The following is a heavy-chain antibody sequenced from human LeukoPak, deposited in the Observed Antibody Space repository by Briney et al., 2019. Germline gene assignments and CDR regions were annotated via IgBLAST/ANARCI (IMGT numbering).Heavy chain of an antibody. D-gene: IGHD1-1*01. J-gene: IGHJ4*02. CDR2: IFYTGNT. CDR1: GVYYSSSGCY. CDR3: ARRGERRYFDY. V-gene: IGHV4-39*01. Sequence: SETLSLTCSVSGVYYSSSGCYWGWIRQPPGKGLEWIGSIFYTGNTYYNPSLKSRITISADTSKNQFSLELRFVTAADTAVYYCARRGERRYFDYWGQGTLVTVSS.